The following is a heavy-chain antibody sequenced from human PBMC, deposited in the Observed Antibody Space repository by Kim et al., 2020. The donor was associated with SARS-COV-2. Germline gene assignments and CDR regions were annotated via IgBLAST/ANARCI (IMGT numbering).Heavy chain of an antibody. CDR1: GFTFSSYA. J-gene: IGHJ4*02. V-gene: IGHV3-23*01. D-gene: IGHD3-9*01. CDR2: ISGSGGST. Sequence: GGSLRLSCAASGFTFSSYAMSWVRQAPGKGLEWVSAISGSGGSTYYADSVKGRFTISRDNSKNTLYLQMNSLRAEDTAVYYCAKDPLYDILTGYHLWTFGGAVDYWGQGTLVTVSS. CDR3: AKDPLYDILTGYHLWTFGGAVDY.